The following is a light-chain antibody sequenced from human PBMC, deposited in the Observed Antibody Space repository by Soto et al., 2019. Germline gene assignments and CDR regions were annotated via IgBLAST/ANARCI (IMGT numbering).Light chain of an antibody. CDR3: QSYDTSSVV. CDR1: SGSIASNY. Sequence: NFMLTQPHSVSESPGKTVTISCTRSSGSIASNYVQWFQQRPDSSPTTLIYDDSQRPSGVPERFSGSIDSSSNSASLTISGLKTEDEADYYCQSYDTSSVVFGGGTKLTVL. J-gene: IGLJ2*01. V-gene: IGLV6-57*01. CDR2: DDS.